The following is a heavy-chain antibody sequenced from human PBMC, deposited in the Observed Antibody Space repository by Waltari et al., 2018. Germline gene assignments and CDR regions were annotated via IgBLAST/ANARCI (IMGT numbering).Heavy chain of an antibody. CDR1: GGSFSGYY. CDR3: ARWAGLGYGDFKDAFDI. J-gene: IGHJ3*02. V-gene: IGHV4-34*01. Sequence: QVQLQQWGAGLLKPSETLSLTCAVYGGSFSGYYWSWIRQPPGKGLEWIGEINHSGSTNYKPSLKSRVTISVDTSKNQFSLKLSSVTAADTAVYYCARWAGLGYGDFKDAFDIWGQGTMVTVSS. D-gene: IGHD4-17*01. CDR2: INHSGST.